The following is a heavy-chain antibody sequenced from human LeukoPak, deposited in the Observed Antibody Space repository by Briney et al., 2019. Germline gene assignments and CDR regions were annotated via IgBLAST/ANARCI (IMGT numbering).Heavy chain of an antibody. CDR2: IIPIFGTA. J-gene: IGHJ4*02. CDR1: GYTFTGYY. Sequence: SVKVSCKASGYTFTGYYMHWVRQAPGQGLEWMGGIIPIFGTANYAQKFQGRVTITTDESTSTAYMELSSLRSEDTAVYYCARAPLGYCSSTSCPGDYWGQGTLVTVSS. CDR3: ARAPLGYCSSTSCPGDY. V-gene: IGHV1-69*05. D-gene: IGHD2-2*01.